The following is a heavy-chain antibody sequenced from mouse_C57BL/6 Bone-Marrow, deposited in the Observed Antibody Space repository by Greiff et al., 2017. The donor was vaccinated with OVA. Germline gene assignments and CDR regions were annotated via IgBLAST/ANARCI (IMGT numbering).Heavy chain of an antibody. J-gene: IGHJ3*01. CDR2: ISGGGGNT. CDR1: GFTFTSYA. CDR3: ASRDRGVWFAY. D-gene: IGHD3-1*01. V-gene: IGHV5-9*04. Sequence: EVQVQQSGAGLVKPGGSLTLSCAASGFTFTSYAMPWVRQTPGKGLEWVGAISGGGGNTYYPDSVKGRFTITRDKSKNTLYLKVSSLRSEDTAVDYCASRDRGVWFAYGG.